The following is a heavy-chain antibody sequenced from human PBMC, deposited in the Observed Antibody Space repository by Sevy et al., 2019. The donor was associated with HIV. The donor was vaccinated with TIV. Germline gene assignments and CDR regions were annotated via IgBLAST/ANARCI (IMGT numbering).Heavy chain of an antibody. CDR3: ACGGDCSGGSCYDY. Sequence: GGSLRLSCAASGFTVSSNYMSWVRQAPGKGLEWVSVIYSGGSTFYADSVKGRFTISRDSSKNTLYLQVSSLRAEDTAVDYCACGGDCSGGSCYDYWGQGTLVTVSS. D-gene: IGHD2-15*01. CDR1: GFTVSSNY. J-gene: IGHJ4*02. V-gene: IGHV3-53*01. CDR2: IYSGGST.